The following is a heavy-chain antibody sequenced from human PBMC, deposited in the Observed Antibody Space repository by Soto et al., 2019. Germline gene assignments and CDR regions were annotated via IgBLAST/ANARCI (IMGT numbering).Heavy chain of an antibody. CDR3: ARVYYDSSGSCPYYYYYGMDV. CDR2: IIPIFGTA. J-gene: IGHJ6*02. D-gene: IGHD3-22*01. Sequence: QVQLVQSGAEVKKPGSSVNVSCKASGGTFSSYAISWVRQAPGQGLEWLGGIIPIFGTANYAQKFQGRVTITADKSTSTANMELSSLRSEDTAVYYCARVYYDSSGSCPYYYYYGMDVWGQGTTVTVSS. V-gene: IGHV1-69*14. CDR1: GGTFSSYA.